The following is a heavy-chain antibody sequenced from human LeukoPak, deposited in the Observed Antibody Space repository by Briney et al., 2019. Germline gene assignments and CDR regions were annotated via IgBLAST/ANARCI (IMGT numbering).Heavy chain of an antibody. Sequence: SETLSLTCTVSGGSISTGDYYWSWIRQPPGKGLEWIGNIYYSGSTYYSPSLKSRVTISVDTSRTHFSLKLSSVTAADTAVYYRAKVLRFQRGSPPGCMDVLGQGTTVTGSS. D-gene: IGHD3-16*01. CDR3: AKVLRFQRGSPPGCMDV. CDR2: IYYSGST. CDR1: GGSISTGDYY. V-gene: IGHV4-30-4*01. J-gene: IGHJ6*02.